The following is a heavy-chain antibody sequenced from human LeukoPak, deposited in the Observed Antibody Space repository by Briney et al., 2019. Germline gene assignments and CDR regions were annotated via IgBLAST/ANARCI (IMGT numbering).Heavy chain of an antibody. V-gene: IGHV4-61*02. J-gene: IGHJ6*02. CDR2: IYTSGST. Sequence: SQTLSLTCTVSGGSISSGSYYWSWIRQPAGKGLEWIGRIYTSGSTNYNPSLKSRVTISVGTSKNQFSLKLSSVTAADTAVYYCARGLVVAATLYYGMDVWGQGTTVTVSS. D-gene: IGHD2-15*01. CDR1: GGSISSGSYY. CDR3: ARGLVVAATLYYGMDV.